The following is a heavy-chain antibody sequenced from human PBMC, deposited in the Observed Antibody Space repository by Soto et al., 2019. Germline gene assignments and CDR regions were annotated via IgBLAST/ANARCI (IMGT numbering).Heavy chain of an antibody. CDR3: ARDGGSCWYEVAYYYYYGMDV. Sequence: GASVKVSCKASGYTFTSYGISWVRQAPGQGLEWMGWISAYNGNTNYAQKLQGRVTMTTDTSTSTAYMELRSLRSDDTAVYYCARDGGSCWYEVAYYYYYGMDVWGQGTTVTLSS. CDR1: GYTFTSYG. CDR2: ISAYNGNT. D-gene: IGHD6-13*01. V-gene: IGHV1-18*01. J-gene: IGHJ6*02.